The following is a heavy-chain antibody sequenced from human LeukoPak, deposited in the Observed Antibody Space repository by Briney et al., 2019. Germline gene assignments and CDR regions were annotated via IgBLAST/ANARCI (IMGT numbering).Heavy chain of an antibody. J-gene: IGHJ4*02. Sequence: GGSLRLSCAASGFTFSSYAVSWVRQAPGKGLEWVSAISGSGGSTYYADSVKGRFTISRDNSKNTLYLQMNSLRAEDTAVYYCAKLGGDRDYFDYWGQGTLVTVSS. CDR1: GFTFSSYA. CDR2: ISGSGGST. V-gene: IGHV3-23*01. CDR3: AKLGGDRDYFDY. D-gene: IGHD2-21*02.